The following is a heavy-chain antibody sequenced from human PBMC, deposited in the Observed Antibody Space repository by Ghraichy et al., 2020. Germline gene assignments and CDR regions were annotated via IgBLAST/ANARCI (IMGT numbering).Heavy chain of an antibody. Sequence: SETLSLTCNVSGFSISSGHYWGWIRQPPGKGLEWIASIHHSGNTYYNPSLQSRVTITVDTSTNYFSLRMTSVTAADTAVYYCSAQQYYYGSGASGDYNDYWGQGTRVTVSS. J-gene: IGHJ4*02. V-gene: IGHV4-38-2*02. CDR1: GFSISSGHY. CDR2: IHHSGNT. CDR3: SAQQYYYGSGASGDYNDY. D-gene: IGHD3-10*01.